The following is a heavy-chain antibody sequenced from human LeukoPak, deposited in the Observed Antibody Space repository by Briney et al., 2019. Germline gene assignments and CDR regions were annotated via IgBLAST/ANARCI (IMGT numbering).Heavy chain of an antibody. CDR1: GFTFSSYA. CDR3: AKGTTGRLVGFDY. CDR2: ILYDGSNK. Sequence: GGSLRLSCAASGFTFSSYAMSWVRQAPGKGLEWVAVILYDGSNKYYADSVKGRFTISRDNSKNTLYLQMNSLRAEDTAVYYCAKGTTGRLVGFDYWGQGTLVTVSS. D-gene: IGHD1-1*01. V-gene: IGHV3-30*18. J-gene: IGHJ4*02.